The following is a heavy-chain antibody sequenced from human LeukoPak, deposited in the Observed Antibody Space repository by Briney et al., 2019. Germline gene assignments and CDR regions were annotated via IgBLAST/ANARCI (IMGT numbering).Heavy chain of an antibody. V-gene: IGHV3-53*01. CDR3: ARGGDSGWYDLNY. CDR1: VFIVRSTY. Sequence: GGSLRLSCAASVFIVRSTYMTGVPQAPGKGVECVSINYSGGGTYYSDSVKGRFSISRDNSKNTLCLQMNGLRAEDTALYYCARGGDSGWYDLNYWGQGTQVTVSS. CDR2: NYSGGGT. D-gene: IGHD6-19*01. J-gene: IGHJ4*02.